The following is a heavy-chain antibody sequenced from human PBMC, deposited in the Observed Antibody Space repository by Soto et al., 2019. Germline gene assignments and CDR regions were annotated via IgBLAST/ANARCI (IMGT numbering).Heavy chain of an antibody. CDR2: VGASGAGT. CDR3: AGRNTGSYFDC. D-gene: IGHD1-26*01. CDR1: GFTFSSSS. Sequence: PGGSLRLSCAASGFTFSSSSMTWISHAPGKGQDRVSAVGASGAGTYYAEYVKGRFTISRDNSKNTLYLQMNSLRAEDTAVDYCAGRNTGSYFDCWGQGTLVTVSS. V-gene: IGHV3-23*01. J-gene: IGHJ4*02.